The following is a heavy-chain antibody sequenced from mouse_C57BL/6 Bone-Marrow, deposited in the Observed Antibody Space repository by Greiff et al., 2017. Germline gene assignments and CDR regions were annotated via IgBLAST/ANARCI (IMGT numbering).Heavy chain of an antibody. V-gene: IGHV1-69*01. CDR2: IDPSDSYT. J-gene: IGHJ2*01. CDR1: GYTFTSYW. D-gene: IGHD1-1*01. CDR3: ARIEAFYYGYFDY. Sequence: VQLHQPGAELVMPGASVKLSCKASGYTFTSYWMHWVKQRPGQGLEWIGEIDPSDSYTNYNQKFKGKSTLTVDKSSSTAYMQLSSLTSEDSAVYYCARIEAFYYGYFDYWGQGTTLTVSS.